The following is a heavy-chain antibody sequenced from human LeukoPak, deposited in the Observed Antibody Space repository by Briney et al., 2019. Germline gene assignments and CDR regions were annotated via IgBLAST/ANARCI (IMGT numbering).Heavy chain of an antibody. Sequence: SETLSLTCTVSGGSISSYYWSWIRQPAGKGLEWIGRIYTSGSTNYNPPLKSRVTMSVDTSKNQFSLKLSSVTAADTAVYYCARNGPYYGDYGGAFDIWGQGTMVTVSS. J-gene: IGHJ3*02. V-gene: IGHV4-4*07. CDR1: GGSISSYY. D-gene: IGHD4-17*01. CDR3: ARNGPYYGDYGGAFDI. CDR2: IYTSGST.